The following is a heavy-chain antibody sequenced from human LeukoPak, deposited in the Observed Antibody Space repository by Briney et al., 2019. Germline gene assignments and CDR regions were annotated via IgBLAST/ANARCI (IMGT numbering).Heavy chain of an antibody. V-gene: IGHV3-7*01. Sequence: GGSLRLSCAASGFTFSSYLMNWVRQAAGKGLEGVANIKQDGSQTYYVDSVKGRFTISRENAKNSLNLQMNSLRVEDTAVYYCARAGGARSSWSYWGQGTLVTVSS. J-gene: IGHJ4*02. CDR3: ARAGGARSSWSY. CDR2: IKQDGSQT. CDR1: GFTFSSYL. D-gene: IGHD6-13*01.